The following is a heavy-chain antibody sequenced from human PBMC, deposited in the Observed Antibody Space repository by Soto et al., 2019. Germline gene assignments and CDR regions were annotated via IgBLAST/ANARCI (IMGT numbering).Heavy chain of an antibody. D-gene: IGHD3-22*01. J-gene: IGHJ4*02. CDR1: GYSFTNYG. CDR3: ARQIYDSDTGPNFQYYFDS. CDR2: VDPTDSYS. Sequence: GESLKLSCKGSGYSFTNYGITWVRQLPGKGLEWLGRVDPTDSYSNYSPSFQGHVTISADKSISTAYLQWSSLRASDTAMYYCARQIYDSDTGPNFQYYFDSWGQGTPVTVSS. V-gene: IGHV5-10-1*01.